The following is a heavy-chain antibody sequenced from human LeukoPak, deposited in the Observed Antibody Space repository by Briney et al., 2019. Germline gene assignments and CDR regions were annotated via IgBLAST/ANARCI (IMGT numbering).Heavy chain of an antibody. CDR3: ARDTRGDYYFDY. D-gene: IGHD2-21*02. CDR2: ISYDGSNK. J-gene: IGHJ4*02. Sequence: PGGSLRLSCAASGFTFSSYAMHWVRQAPGKGLEWVAVISYDGSNKYYADSVKGRFTIPRDNSKNTLYLQMNSLRAEDTAVYYCARDTRGDYYFDYWGQGTLVTVSS. V-gene: IGHV3-30-3*01. CDR1: GFTFSSYA.